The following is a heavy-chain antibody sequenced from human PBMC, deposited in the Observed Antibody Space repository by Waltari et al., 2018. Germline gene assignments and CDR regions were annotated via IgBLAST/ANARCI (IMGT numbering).Heavy chain of an antibody. V-gene: IGHV1-8*02. CDR1: GYTFINYE. CDR2: MNPNSGAT. CDR3: ARGRDLYANFDYNWFDP. D-gene: IGHD2-8*01. J-gene: IGHJ5*02. Sequence: QVQLVQSGAEVLKPGASVQVSCQASGYTFINYEINWVRQAAGQGLEWMGWMNPNSGATAYAQKFQDRITMTRDTSITTAYMELSNLRSDDTAVFYCARGRDLYANFDYNWFDPWGQGTLVTVSS.